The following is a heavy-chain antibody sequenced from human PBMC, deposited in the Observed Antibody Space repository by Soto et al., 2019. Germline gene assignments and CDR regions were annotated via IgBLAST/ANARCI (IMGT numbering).Heavy chain of an antibody. D-gene: IGHD6-19*01. Sequence: PGGSLRLSCAASGFTFSSYAMHWVRRAPGKGLEWVSVINISGDRAYHADSVKGRFTISRDNSKNTVYLQMNSLRVDDTAVYYCGKDAPPYSTGWEVDYWGQGTQVTVSS. CDR1: GFTFSSYA. CDR2: INISGDRA. CDR3: GKDAPPYSTGWEVDY. V-gene: IGHV3-23*01. J-gene: IGHJ4*02.